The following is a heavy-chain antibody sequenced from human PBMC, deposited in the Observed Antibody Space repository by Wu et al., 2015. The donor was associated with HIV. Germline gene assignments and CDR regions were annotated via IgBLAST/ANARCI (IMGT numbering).Heavy chain of an antibody. Sequence: QVHLVQSGAEVKKPGSSVKVSCKASGGIFTKYDINWVRQAPGKGLEWMGGTTPMFGSTNYAQKFQGRVTITSDVYTSTVYLELSSLRSEDTAIYYCARELEDPTIMVRXGFDPWGQGPWSPSP. CDR1: GGIFTKYD. D-gene: IGHD3-10*01. J-gene: IGHJ5*02. CDR3: ARELEDPTIMVRXGFDP. CDR2: TTPMFGST. V-gene: IGHV1-69*05.